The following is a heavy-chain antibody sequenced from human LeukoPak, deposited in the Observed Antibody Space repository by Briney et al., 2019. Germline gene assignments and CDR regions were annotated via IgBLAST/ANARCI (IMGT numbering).Heavy chain of an antibody. Sequence: PSETLSLTCTVSGGSISSSSYYWGWIRQPPGKGLEWIGSIYYSGSTYCNPSLKSRVTISVDTSKNQFSLKLSSVTAADTAVYYCARSKEVAVAGIDYWGQGTLVTVSS. D-gene: IGHD6-19*01. CDR2: IYYSGST. CDR3: ARSKEVAVAGIDY. V-gene: IGHV4-39*07. J-gene: IGHJ4*02. CDR1: GGSISSSSYY.